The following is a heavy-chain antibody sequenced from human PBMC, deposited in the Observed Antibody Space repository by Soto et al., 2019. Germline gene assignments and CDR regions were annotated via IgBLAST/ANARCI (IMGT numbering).Heavy chain of an antibody. V-gene: IGHV3-33*01. CDR1: GFTFSSYG. CDR2: IWYDGSNK. CDR3: ARDLLLLNYFDD. J-gene: IGHJ4*02. Sequence: GGSLRLSCAASGFTFSSYGMHWVRQAPGKGLEWVAVIWYDGSNKYYADSGKGRFTISRDNSKNTLYLQMNSLRAEDTAVYYCARDLLLLNYFDDWGQGTLVTVSS. D-gene: IGHD3-22*01.